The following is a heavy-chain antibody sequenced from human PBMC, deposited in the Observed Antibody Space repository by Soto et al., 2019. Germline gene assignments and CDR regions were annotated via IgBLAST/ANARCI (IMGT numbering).Heavy chain of an antibody. D-gene: IGHD1-26*01. Sequence: QVQLVQSGAEVKKPGSSVKVSCKASGGTFSSYAISWVRQAPGQGLEWMGGIIPIFGTANYAQKFQGRVTITADESTSQAYMELSSLRFEDRAVYYCARSHAGRGELHSLGSNWFDPWGQGTLVTVSS. CDR1: GGTFSSYA. CDR3: ARSHAGRGELHSLGSNWFDP. CDR2: IIPIFGTA. V-gene: IGHV1-69*01. J-gene: IGHJ5*02.